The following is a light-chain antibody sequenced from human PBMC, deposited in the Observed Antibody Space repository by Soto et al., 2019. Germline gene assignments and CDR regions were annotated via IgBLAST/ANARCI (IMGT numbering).Light chain of an antibody. CDR1: SSDVGGYNY. CDR2: DVS. Sequence: QSALTQPASVSGSPGQSITISCTGTSSDVGGYNYVSWYQQHPGKAPKLMIYDVSNRPSGVSNRFSGSKSGNTASLTISGXXXXXEADYYCSSYTSSSTLAVFGGGTKVTVL. CDR3: SSYTSSSTLAV. V-gene: IGLV2-14*01. J-gene: IGLJ2*01.